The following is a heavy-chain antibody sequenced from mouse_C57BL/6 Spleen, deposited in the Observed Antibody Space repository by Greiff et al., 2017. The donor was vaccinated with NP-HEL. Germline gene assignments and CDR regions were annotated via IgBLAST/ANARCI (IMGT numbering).Heavy chain of an antibody. CDR2: IWTGGGT. D-gene: IGHD2-4*01. Sequence: QVQLQQSGPGLVAPSPSLSISCTVSGFSLTSYAISWVRQPPGQGLEWLGVIWTGGGTNYNSAHKYRMSIRKDNTKSQVALKMNRLHTDDTARYYGARSDYGDYAMDYWGQGTSVTVSS. V-gene: IGHV2-9-1*01. CDR1: GFSLTSYA. J-gene: IGHJ4*01. CDR3: ARSDYGDYAMDY.